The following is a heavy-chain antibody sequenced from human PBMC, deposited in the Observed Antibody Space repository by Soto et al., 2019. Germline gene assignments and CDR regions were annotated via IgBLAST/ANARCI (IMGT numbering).Heavy chain of an antibody. CDR3: ARHEDRRRSSFKPYYYYGMDV. Sequence: GETLKISCEGSGYIFTTYWISWVRQMPGKGLEWVGSVDPSDSYTNYSPSFQGHVIISADKSTSTAYLQWSSLKASDTAMYYCARHEDRRRSSFKPYYYYGMDVWGQGTTVTVSS. J-gene: IGHJ6*02. D-gene: IGHD6-6*01. CDR1: GYIFTTYW. CDR2: VDPSDSYT. V-gene: IGHV5-10-1*01.